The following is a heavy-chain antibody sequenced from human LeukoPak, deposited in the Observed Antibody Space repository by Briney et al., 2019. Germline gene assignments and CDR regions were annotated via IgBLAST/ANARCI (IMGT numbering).Heavy chain of an antibody. D-gene: IGHD6-25*01. Sequence: SETLSLTCTVSGDSISRSTYYWAWIRQPPGKGLGWIGSVYYGRSPYYNPSLESRATISVDTSKNHFSLRMSSVTAADTAVYYCARSSGTGTFSYWGQGTLVTVSS. CDR2: VYYGRSP. V-gene: IGHV4-39*02. CDR1: GDSISRSTYY. CDR3: ARSSGTGTFSY. J-gene: IGHJ4*02.